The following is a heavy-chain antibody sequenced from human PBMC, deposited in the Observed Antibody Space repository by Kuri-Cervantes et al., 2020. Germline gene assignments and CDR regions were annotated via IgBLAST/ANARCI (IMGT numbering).Heavy chain of an antibody. V-gene: IGHV3-21*01. CDR1: GFTFSSYS. CDR3: ARDDMTTVTTEDH. D-gene: IGHD4-17*01. Sequence: GESLKISCAASGFTFSSYSMNWVRQAPGKGLEWVSSISSSSSYIYYADSVKGRFTISRDNAKNSLYLQMNSLRAEDTAVYYCARDDMTTVTTEDHWGQGTLVTVSS. J-gene: IGHJ4*02. CDR2: ISSSSSYI.